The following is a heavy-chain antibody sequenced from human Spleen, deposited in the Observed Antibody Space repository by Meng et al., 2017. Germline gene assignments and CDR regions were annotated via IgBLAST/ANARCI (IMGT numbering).Heavy chain of an antibody. Sequence: QVQLQESGPGLVKPSGTLSLTCAVSGGSISSTNWWSWVRQPPGKGLEWIGEIHHSGSTNHNPSLKSRVTISVDTSKNQFSLKMKSVTAADTAVYYCASQSVTAIPFDYWGPGALVTVSS. D-gene: IGHD2-21*02. CDR2: IHHSGST. V-gene: IGHV4-4*02. CDR1: GGSISSTNW. CDR3: ASQSVTAIPFDY. J-gene: IGHJ4*02.